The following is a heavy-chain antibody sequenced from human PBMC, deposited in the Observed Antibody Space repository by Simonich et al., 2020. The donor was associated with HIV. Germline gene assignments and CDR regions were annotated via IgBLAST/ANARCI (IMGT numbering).Heavy chain of an antibody. V-gene: IGHV4-59*08. CDR2: IHYSGST. J-gene: IGHJ4*02. CDR3: ARRRLGGTIDY. D-gene: IGHD1-26*01. CDR1: FGSISGYY. Sequence: QLQLQESGPGLLKPSETLSLTCTVSFGSISGYYWNWIRQSPGKGLEWIGYIHYSGSTNYNPSLKSRVTMSVDTSKNQFSLKLNSVTAADTAVYYCARRRLGGTIDYWGQGTLVTVSS.